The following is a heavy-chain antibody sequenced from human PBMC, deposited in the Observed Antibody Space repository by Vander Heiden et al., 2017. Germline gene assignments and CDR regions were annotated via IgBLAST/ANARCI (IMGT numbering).Heavy chain of an antibody. J-gene: IGHJ4*02. V-gene: IGHV3-23*01. CDR1: GFTFSSYA. Sequence: EVQLLESGGGLVQPGGSLRLSCAASGFTFSSYAMSWVRQAPGKGLEWVSAISGSGGSTYYADSVKGRFTISRDNSKNTLYLQMNSLRAEDTAVYYYAGYCSSTSCYYDYWGQGTLVTVSS. CDR2: ISGSGGST. CDR3: AGYCSSTSCYYDY. D-gene: IGHD2-2*01.